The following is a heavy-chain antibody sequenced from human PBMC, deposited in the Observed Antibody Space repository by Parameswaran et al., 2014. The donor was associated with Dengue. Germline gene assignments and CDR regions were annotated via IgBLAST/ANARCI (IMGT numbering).Heavy chain of an antibody. D-gene: IGHD5-18*01. CDR2: INPSGGST. Sequence: WVRQAPGQGLEWMGIINPSGGSTSYAQKFQGRVTMTRDTSTSTVYMELSSLRSEDTAVYYCASGSEWVTTPLFDYWGQGTLVTVSS. CDR3: ASGSEWVTTPLFDY. J-gene: IGHJ4*02. V-gene: IGHV1-46*03.